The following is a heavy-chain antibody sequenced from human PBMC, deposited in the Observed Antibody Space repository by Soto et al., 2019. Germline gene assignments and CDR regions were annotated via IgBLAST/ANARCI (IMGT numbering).Heavy chain of an antibody. J-gene: IGHJ5*02. D-gene: IGHD4-17*01. CDR2: ISSSGYT. Sequence: PSETLSLTCTVSGGSISTNYWSRIRQPPGKRLEWIGYISSSGYTNYNASLKSRITISIDTSKNQFSLKLTSVTAADTAVYYCASLHGARFDPWGQGTLVTVSS. CDR1: GGSISTNY. V-gene: IGHV4-4*08. CDR3: ASLHGARFDP.